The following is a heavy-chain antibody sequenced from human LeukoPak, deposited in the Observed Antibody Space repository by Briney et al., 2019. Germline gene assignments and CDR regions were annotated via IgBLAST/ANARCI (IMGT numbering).Heavy chain of an antibody. CDR1: GYTFTGYY. D-gene: IGHD5-12*01. CDR2: TNPNSGGT. J-gene: IGHJ4*02. CDR3: ARVLGWLRLGGDY. V-gene: IGHV1-2*06. Sequence: EASVKVSCKASGYTFTGYYMHWVRQAPGQGLEWMGRTNPNSGGTNYAQKFQGRVTMTRDTSISTAYMELSRLRSDDTAVYYCARVLGWLRLGGDYWGQGTLVTVSS.